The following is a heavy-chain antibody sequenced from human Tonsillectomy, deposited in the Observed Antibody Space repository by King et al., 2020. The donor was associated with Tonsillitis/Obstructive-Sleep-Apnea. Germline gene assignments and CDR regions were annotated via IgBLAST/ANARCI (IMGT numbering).Heavy chain of an antibody. Sequence: VQLVESGGGLVKPGGSLRLSCAASGFTFSSYSMNWVRQAPGKGLEWVSSISNSGSYIYYADSLKGRFTISRDNAKNSLYLQMNSLRAEDTAVYYCARPNTISPSQYYYYYYMDVWGKGTTVTVSS. CDR1: GFTFSSYS. CDR2: ISNSGSYI. CDR3: ARPNTISPSQYYYYYYMDV. D-gene: IGHD3-3*01. V-gene: IGHV3-21*01. J-gene: IGHJ6*03.